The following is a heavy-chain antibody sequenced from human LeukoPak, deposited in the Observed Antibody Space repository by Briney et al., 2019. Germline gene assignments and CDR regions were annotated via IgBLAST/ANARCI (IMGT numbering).Heavy chain of an antibody. V-gene: IGHV4-34*01. Sequence: SETLSLTCAVYGGSFSDYHWNWIRQPPGKGLEWIGEINHSGSTNYNPSLKSRVTISVDTSKNQFSLKLSSVTAADTAVYYCARLGRGSGSYYKFLSRWFDPWGQGTLVTVSS. CDR2: INHSGST. J-gene: IGHJ5*02. CDR3: ARLGRGSGSYYKFLSRWFDP. CDR1: GGSFSDYH. D-gene: IGHD3-10*01.